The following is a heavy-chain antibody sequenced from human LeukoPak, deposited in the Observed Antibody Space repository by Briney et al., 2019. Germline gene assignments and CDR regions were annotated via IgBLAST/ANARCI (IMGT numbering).Heavy chain of an antibody. V-gene: IGHV3-74*01. J-gene: IGHJ4*02. Sequence: GGSLRLSCAASGFTFSSYWTHWVRQAPGKGLVWVSRINSDGSSTSYADSVKGRFTISRDNAKNTLYLQMNSLRAEDTAVYYCARASIVGATKGVFDYWGQGTLVTVSS. CDR2: INSDGSST. CDR1: GFTFSSYW. D-gene: IGHD1-26*01. CDR3: ARASIVGATKGVFDY.